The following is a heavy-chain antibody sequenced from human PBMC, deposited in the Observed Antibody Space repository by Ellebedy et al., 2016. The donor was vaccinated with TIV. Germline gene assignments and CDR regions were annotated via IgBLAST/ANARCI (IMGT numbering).Heavy chain of an antibody. V-gene: IGHV3-23*01. J-gene: IGHJ4*02. D-gene: IGHD4-17*01. CDR3: AKDADYGDFNYDY. CDR2: ISGSGGST. Sequence: GGSLRLSXAVSGFTFSSYAMSWVRQAPGKGLEWVSAISGSGGSTYYADSVKGRFTISRDNSKNTLYLQMNSLRAEDTAVYYCAKDADYGDFNYDYWGQGTLVTVSS. CDR1: GFTFSSYA.